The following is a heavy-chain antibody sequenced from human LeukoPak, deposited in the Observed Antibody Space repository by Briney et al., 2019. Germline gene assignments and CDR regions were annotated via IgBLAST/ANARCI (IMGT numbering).Heavy chain of an antibody. CDR3: ARDSGYCSSTSCYNYYMDV. CDR2: STSSGTYI. Sequence: PGGSLRLSCAVSGFTFSGYSMNWVRQAPGKGLEWVSSSTSSGTYIYYADSVKGRFTISRDNAKNSLYLQMNSLRAEDTAVYYCARDSGYCSSTSCYNYYMDVWGKGTTVTVSS. V-gene: IGHV3-21*01. J-gene: IGHJ6*03. D-gene: IGHD2-2*02. CDR1: GFTFSGYS.